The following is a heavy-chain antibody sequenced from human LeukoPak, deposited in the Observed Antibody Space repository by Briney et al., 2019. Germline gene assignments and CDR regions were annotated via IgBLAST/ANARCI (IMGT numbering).Heavy chain of an antibody. Sequence: SETLSLTCTVSGGSINNYYWSWIRQPPGKGLEWIGTIYYSGSTYYNPSLKSRVTISIDTSKNQFSLKLSSMTAADTAVYYCATGGSWDAFDFWGQGTMVTVSS. CDR3: ATGGSWDAFDF. V-gene: IGHV4-39*07. CDR1: GGSINNYY. J-gene: IGHJ3*01. CDR2: IYYSGST. D-gene: IGHD1-26*01.